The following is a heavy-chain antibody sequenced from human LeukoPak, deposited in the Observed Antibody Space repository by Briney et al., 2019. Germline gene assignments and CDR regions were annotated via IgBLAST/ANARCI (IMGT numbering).Heavy chain of an antibody. CDR1: GYTFTGYY. CDR2: INPNSGGT. D-gene: IGHD3-22*01. V-gene: IGHV1-2*04. J-gene: IGHJ4*02. Sequence: ASVKVSCKASGYTFTGYYMHWVRQAPGQGLEWMGWINPNSGGTNYAQKFQGWVTMTRDTSISTAYMELSRLRSDDTAVYYCAREGPYYYDSGGYYGIDYFDYWGQGTLVTVSS. CDR3: AREGPYYYDSGGYYGIDYFDY.